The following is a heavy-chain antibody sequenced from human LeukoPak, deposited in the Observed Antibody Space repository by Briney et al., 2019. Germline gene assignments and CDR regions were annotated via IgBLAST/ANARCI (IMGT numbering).Heavy chain of an antibody. CDR3: AKSQGYYDSSGYPYYFDY. CDR1: GFTFSSDA. Sequence: GALRISCAASGFTFSSDAMSWVRQAPGKGLEWVSAISGSGGSTYYADSVKGRFTISRDNSKNTLYLQMNSLRAEDTAVYYCAKSQGYYDSSGYPYYFDYWGQGTLVTVSS. J-gene: IGHJ4*02. D-gene: IGHD3-22*01. V-gene: IGHV3-23*01. CDR2: ISGSGGST.